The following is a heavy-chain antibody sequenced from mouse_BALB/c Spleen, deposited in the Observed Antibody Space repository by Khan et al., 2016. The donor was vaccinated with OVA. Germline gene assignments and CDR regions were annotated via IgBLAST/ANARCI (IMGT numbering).Heavy chain of an antibody. Sequence: EVQLQESGPGLVKPSQSLSLTCSVTGYSITSGYYWNWIRQFPGNKLEWMGYISYDGSNNYNPSLKNRISITRDTSKNQFFLKLNSVTTEDTATYYCAREDGDRDAMDYWGQGTSVTVSS. CDR3: AREDGDRDAMDY. V-gene: IGHV3-6*02. CDR1: GYSITSGYY. J-gene: IGHJ4*01. CDR2: ISYDGSN. D-gene: IGHD3-3*01.